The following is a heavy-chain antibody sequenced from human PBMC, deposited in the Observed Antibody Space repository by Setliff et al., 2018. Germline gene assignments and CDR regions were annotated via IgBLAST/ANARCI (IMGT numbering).Heavy chain of an antibody. J-gene: IGHJ5*02. D-gene: IGHD3-22*01. Sequence: SVKVSCKASRGTFSSYGITWVRQAPGQGLEWMGGIIPIFGTTDYAQKFQGRVTITTDESTSTAYMELRSLRSDDTAGYYCARDPFRNYDTAPVWFDPWGQGTLVTVSS. V-gene: IGHV1-69*05. CDR2: IIPIFGTT. CDR1: RGTFSSYG. CDR3: ARDPFRNYDTAPVWFDP.